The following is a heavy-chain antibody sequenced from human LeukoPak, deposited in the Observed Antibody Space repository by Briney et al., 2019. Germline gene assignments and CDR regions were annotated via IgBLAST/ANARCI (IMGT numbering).Heavy chain of an antibody. CDR3: ARPRVGRLGRDTANWFDD. J-gene: IGHJ4*02. V-gene: IGHV1-18*01. CDR2: ICAYNGKT. CDR1: GYTFTSYG. Sequence: ASVKVSCKASGYTFTSYGICLVRQAPGQGLEWMGWICAYNGKTNYAQKLQGRVTMTTDTSTSTAYMELRSLRSDDTAVYYCARPRVGRLGRDTANWFDDWGQATLVTVSS. D-gene: IGHD5-18*01.